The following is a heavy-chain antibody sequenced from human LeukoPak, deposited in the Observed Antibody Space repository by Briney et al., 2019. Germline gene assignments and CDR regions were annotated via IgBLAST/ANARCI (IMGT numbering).Heavy chain of an antibody. D-gene: IGHD3-22*01. V-gene: IGHV1-69*04. Sequence: ASVKVSCKASGGTLSSYAISWVRQAPGQGLEWMGRIIPILGIANYAQKFQGRVTITADKSTSTAYMELSSLRSEDTAVYYCARGSPDSSGYYYYYYYGMDVWGQGTTVTVSS. CDR1: GGTLSSYA. CDR2: IIPILGIA. J-gene: IGHJ6*02. CDR3: ARGSPDSSGYYYYYYYGMDV.